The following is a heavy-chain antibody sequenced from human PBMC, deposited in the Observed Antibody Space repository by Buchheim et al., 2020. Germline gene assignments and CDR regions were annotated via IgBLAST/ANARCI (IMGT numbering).Heavy chain of an antibody. CDR2: ISGSGGST. CDR1: GFTFSSYA. D-gene: IGHD5-18*01. V-gene: IGHV3-23*01. J-gene: IGHJ6*02. Sequence: EVQLLESGGGLVQPGGSLRLSCAASGFTFSSYAMNWVRQAPGKGLEWVSVISGSGGSTYYAESVKGRFTISRDNSKNTLYLRMNSLRAEDTAVYYCAKTRGYNYATGMDVWGQGTT. CDR3: AKTRGYNYATGMDV.